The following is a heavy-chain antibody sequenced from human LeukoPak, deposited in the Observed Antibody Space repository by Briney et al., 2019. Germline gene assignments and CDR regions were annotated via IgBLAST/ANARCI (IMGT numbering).Heavy chain of an antibody. CDR3: GRETDFGVVTN. CDR2: TYYRSQQWHS. CDR1: GNSVSSNGAS. Sequence: SQTLSLTCAISGNSVSSNGASWNWIRQSPSRGLEWLGRTYYRSQQWHSDYAPSVKGRITLNPDTSKNQFSLQLNSMTPEDTAVYYCGRETDFGVVTNWGQGTLVTVSS. D-gene: IGHD3-3*01. V-gene: IGHV6-1*01. J-gene: IGHJ4*02.